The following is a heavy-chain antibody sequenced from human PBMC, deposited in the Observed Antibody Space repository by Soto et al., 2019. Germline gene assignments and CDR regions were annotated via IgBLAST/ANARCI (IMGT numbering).Heavy chain of an antibody. V-gene: IGHV1-69*13. CDR2: IIPIFGTA. J-gene: IGHJ6*02. Sequence: ASVKVSCKASGGTFSSYAISWVRQAPGQGLEWMGGIIPIFGTANYAQRFQGRVTITADESTSTAYMELSSMSSEDTAVDYCARDREYSGGWYRGHNYYCMDVWGQGTTVTVSS. CDR3: ARDREYSGGWYRGHNYYCMDV. CDR1: GGTFSSYA. D-gene: IGHD6-19*01.